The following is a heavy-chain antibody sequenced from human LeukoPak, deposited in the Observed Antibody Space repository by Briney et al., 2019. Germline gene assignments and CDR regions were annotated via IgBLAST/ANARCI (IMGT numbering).Heavy chain of an antibody. CDR3: ARSHSYGFFRYYYYMDV. V-gene: IGHV4-59*02. CDR2: IYYSGST. J-gene: IGHJ6*03. D-gene: IGHD5-18*01. Sequence: SETLSLTCTVSGGSVSSYYWSWIRQPPGKGLEWIGYIYYSGSTNYNPSLKSRVTISVDTSKNQFSLKLSSVTAADTAVYYCARSHSYGFFRYYYYMDVWGKGTTVTVSS. CDR1: GGSVSSYY.